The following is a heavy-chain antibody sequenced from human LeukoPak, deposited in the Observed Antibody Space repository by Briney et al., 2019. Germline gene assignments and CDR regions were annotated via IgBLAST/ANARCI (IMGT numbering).Heavy chain of an antibody. J-gene: IGHJ5*02. CDR1: GGSISSYY. Sequence: SETLSLTCTVSGGSISSYYWSWIRQPPGKGLEWIGYIYYSGSTYYNPSLKSRVTISVDTSKNQFSLKLSSVTAADTAVYYCARGGYYDSRFDPWGQGTLVTVSS. D-gene: IGHD3-22*01. CDR2: IYYSGST. CDR3: ARGGYYDSRFDP. V-gene: IGHV4-59*12.